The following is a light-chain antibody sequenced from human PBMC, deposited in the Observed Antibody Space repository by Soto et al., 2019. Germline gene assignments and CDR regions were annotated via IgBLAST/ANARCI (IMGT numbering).Light chain of an antibody. V-gene: IGKV3-15*01. Sequence: EIVMTQSPATLSLSPGERATLSCRASQSVSSTLAWYQQKPGQVPRVLIYGASTRATGIPARFSGSGSGTAFTLTISTLKSHDLAVFVFYFYQHWRPTRTFGGGTRVEIK. CDR1: QSVSST. CDR2: GAS. J-gene: IGKJ4*02. CDR3: YFYQHWRPTRT.